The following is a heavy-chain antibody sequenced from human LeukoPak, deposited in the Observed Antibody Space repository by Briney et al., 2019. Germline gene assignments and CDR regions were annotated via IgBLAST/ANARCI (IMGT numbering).Heavy chain of an antibody. CDR3: ARFGHYDSSGYYSGLVVDAFDI. CDR2: ISAYNGNT. D-gene: IGHD3-22*01. Sequence: GASVKVSCKASGYTFTSYGISWVRQAPGQGLEWMGGISAYNGNTNYAQKLQGRVTMTTDTSTSTAYMELRSLRSDDTAVYYCARFGHYDSSGYYSGLVVDAFDIWGQGTMVTVSS. J-gene: IGHJ3*02. CDR1: GYTFTSYG. V-gene: IGHV1-18*01.